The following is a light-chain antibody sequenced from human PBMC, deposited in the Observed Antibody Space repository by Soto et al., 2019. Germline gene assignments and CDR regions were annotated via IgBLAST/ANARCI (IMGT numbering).Light chain of an antibody. J-gene: IGKJ5*01. Sequence: DIQMTQSPSSLSASVGDRVTITCRASQSIANFLNWYQQKPGKAPKLVIYGTSTLQSGVPSRFSGSGFGTDFTLTISSLQTEDFATYYCQQNYSPPPITFGQGTRLEIK. CDR1: QSIANF. CDR2: GTS. CDR3: QQNYSPPPIT. V-gene: IGKV1-39*01.